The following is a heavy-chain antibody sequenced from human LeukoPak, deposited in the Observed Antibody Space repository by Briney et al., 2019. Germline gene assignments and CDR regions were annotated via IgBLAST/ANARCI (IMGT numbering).Heavy chain of an antibody. V-gene: IGHV4-59*08. Sequence: SETLSLTCTVSGGSISGYYWSWIRQPPGKGLEWIGYIYYSGITNYNPSLKSRVTISVDTSKNLFSLNLSSVTAADTAIYYCARHRIAAADDAFEIWGQGTMVTVSS. CDR3: ARHRIAAADDAFEI. CDR1: GGSISGYY. CDR2: IYYSGIT. D-gene: IGHD6-13*01. J-gene: IGHJ3*02.